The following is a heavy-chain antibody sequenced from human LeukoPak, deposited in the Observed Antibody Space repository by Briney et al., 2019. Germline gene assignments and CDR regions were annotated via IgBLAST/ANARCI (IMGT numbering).Heavy chain of an antibody. D-gene: IGHD2-2*01. Sequence: GGSLRLSCAASGFTFSSYAMHWVRQAPGKGLEWVAVISYDGSNKYYADSVKGRFTISRDNSKNTLYLQMNSLRAEDTAVYYCARGGGVVPAAIDYWGQGTLVTVSS. V-gene: IGHV3-30-3*01. CDR3: ARGGGVVPAAIDY. J-gene: IGHJ4*02. CDR2: ISYDGSNK. CDR1: GFTFSSYA.